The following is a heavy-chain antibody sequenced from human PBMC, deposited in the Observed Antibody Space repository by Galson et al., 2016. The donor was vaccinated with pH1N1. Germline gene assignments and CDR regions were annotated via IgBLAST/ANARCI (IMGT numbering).Heavy chain of an antibody. CDR2: IGTHDDT. CDR3: AKSRDIGSADGRPFDF. CDR1: DFDFRHSD. Sequence: SLRLSCAAFDFDFRHSDMHWVRQAAGKGLEWVSTIGTHDDTFYSDSVKGRLTISSEDAKNSLYLQMNSLRSGDTAVYYCAKSRDIGSADGRPFDFWGQGTMVTISS. D-gene: IGHD3-3*01. J-gene: IGHJ3*01. V-gene: IGHV3-13*01.